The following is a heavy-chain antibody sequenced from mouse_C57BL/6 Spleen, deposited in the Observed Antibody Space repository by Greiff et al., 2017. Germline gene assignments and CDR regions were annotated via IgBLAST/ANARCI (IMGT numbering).Heavy chain of an antibody. CDR3: PREGGVVAPVDY. J-gene: IGHJ4*01. Sequence: QVQLQQPGAELVRPGSSVKLSCKASGYTFTSYWMDWVKQRPGQGLEWIGNIYPSDSETHYNQKFKDKATLTVDKSSSTAYMQLSSLTSEDSAVYYCPREGGVVAPVDYWGQGTSVTVSS. D-gene: IGHD1-1*01. V-gene: IGHV1-61*01. CDR2: IYPSDSET. CDR1: GYTFTSYW.